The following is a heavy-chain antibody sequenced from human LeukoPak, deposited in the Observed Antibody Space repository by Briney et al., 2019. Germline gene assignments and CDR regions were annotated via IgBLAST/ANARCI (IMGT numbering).Heavy chain of an antibody. D-gene: IGHD2-15*01. CDR2: ISGDGGSP. CDR1: GFTFSSYA. Sequence: PGGSLRLSCAASGFTFSSYAMHWVRQAPGKGPEWVSLISGDGGSPYYADSVKGRFTISRDNSKNSLFLQMSSLRTEDTAFYYCARDVDSGVGYAPNRPLYWGQGILVTVSA. J-gene: IGHJ4*02. CDR3: ARDVDSGVGYAPNRPLY. V-gene: IGHV3-43*02.